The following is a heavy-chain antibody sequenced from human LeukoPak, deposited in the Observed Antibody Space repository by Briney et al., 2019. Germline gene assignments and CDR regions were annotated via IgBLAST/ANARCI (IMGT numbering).Heavy chain of an antibody. CDR3: AREGPDYGDYYY. D-gene: IGHD4-17*01. V-gene: IGHV3-48*03. J-gene: IGHJ4*02. Sequence: GGSLRLSCAASGFPFSSYEMNWVRQAPGKGRVWVSYISHSGSTIYYADSVTGRFTISRDNAKNSLYLQMNSLRAEDTAVYYCAREGPDYGDYYYRGQGTLVTVSS. CDR2: ISHSGSTI. CDR1: GFPFSSYE.